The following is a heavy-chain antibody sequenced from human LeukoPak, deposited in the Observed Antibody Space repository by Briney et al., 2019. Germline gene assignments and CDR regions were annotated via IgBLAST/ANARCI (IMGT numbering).Heavy chain of an antibody. CDR3: AKCRDLWLAYFDY. CDR2: ISSSSSYI. CDR1: GFTFSSYN. D-gene: IGHD6-19*01. J-gene: IGHJ4*02. Sequence: TGGSLRLSCAASGFTFSSYNMNWVRQAPGKGLEWVSSISSSSSYIYYADSVKGRFTISRDNAKNSLYLQMNSLRAEDTAVYYCAKCRDLWLAYFDYWGQGTLVTVSS. V-gene: IGHV3-21*01.